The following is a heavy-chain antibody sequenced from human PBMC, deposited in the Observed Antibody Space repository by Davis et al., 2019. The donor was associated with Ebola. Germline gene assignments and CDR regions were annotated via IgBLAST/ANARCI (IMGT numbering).Heavy chain of an antibody. CDR1: GFTVSSNH. D-gene: IGHD3-3*01. CDR3: VRARGGISMSGEADYFGLDV. Sequence: GESLKISCTASGFTVSSNHMSWVRQAPGKGLVWVSRVNTDGSTTGYADSVKGRFTISRDNAKNTLYLQMDSLRAEDTAVYYCVRARGGISMSGEADYFGLDVWGQGTTVTVSS. J-gene: IGHJ6*02. V-gene: IGHV3-74*01. CDR2: VNTDGSTT.